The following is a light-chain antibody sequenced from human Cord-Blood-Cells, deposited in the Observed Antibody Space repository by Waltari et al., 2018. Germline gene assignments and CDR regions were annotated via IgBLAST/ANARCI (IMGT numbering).Light chain of an antibody. CDR2: YDS. J-gene: IGLJ3*02. CDR1: NTGSNS. CDR3: QVWDSSSDHPWV. V-gene: IGLV3-21*04. Sequence: SYVLPQPPSVSVAPGKSARLTCGGNNTGSNSVHRYQQKPGQAPVLVIYYDSDRPPGITVRFSGSNSGNTATLTISRVEAGDEADYYCQVWDSSSDHPWVFGGGTKLTVL.